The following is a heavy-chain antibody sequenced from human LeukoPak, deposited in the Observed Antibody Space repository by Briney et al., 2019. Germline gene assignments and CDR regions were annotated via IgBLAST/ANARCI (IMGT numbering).Heavy chain of an antibody. CDR2: ISSSGSTI. V-gene: IGHV3-48*03. J-gene: IGHJ4*02. D-gene: IGHD1-26*01. CDR3: VRERYENSGSYFDY. Sequence: GGSLRLSCAVSGFTFSSYEMNWVRQAPGKGLEWVSYISSSGSTIYYADSVKGRFTISRDNAKNSLYLQMNSLRAEDTAVYYCVRERYENSGSYFDYWGQGTLVTVSS. CDR1: GFTFSSYE.